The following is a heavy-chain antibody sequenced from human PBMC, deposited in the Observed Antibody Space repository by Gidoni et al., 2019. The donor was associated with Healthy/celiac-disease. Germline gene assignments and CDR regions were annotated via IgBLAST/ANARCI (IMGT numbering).Heavy chain of an antibody. Sequence: QVQLQQWGAGLLKPSETLSLTCAVYGGSLSGYYWSWIRQPPEKGLEWIGEINHSGSTGSTNYNPSLKSRVTRSVDTSKNQFSLKLSSVTAADTAVYYCARGGGRSALGYWGQGTLVTVSS. J-gene: IGHJ4*02. D-gene: IGHD3-16*01. V-gene: IGHV4-34*01. CDR1: GGSLSGYY. CDR3: ARGGGRSALGY. CDR2: INHSGSTGST.